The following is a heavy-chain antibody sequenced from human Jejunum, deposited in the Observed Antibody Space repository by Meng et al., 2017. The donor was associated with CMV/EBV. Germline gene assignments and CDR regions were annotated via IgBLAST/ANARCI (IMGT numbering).Heavy chain of an antibody. CDR1: GASISTYD. CDR2: IYASGSA. CDR3: ATYKSGRIYFDY. J-gene: IGHJ4*02. V-gene: IGHV4-4*07. Sequence: QVHLQQSGPGLVKPSETLSPPCTFSGASISTYDWSWIRPHAGKGLEWIGRIYASGSANYNPSLKSRVTMSVDTSKNQLSLNLRSVTAADTAVYYCATYKSGRIYFDYWGQGTLVTVSS. D-gene: IGHD3-10*01.